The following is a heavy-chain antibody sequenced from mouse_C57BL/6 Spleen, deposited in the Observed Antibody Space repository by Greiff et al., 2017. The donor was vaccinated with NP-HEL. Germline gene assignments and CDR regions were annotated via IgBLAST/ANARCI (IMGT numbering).Heavy chain of an antibody. D-gene: IGHD2-4*01. CDR2: IYPGDGDT. CDR1: GYAFSSSW. J-gene: IGHJ3*01. CDR3: ARGGYDYDEGFAY. Sequence: QVQLQQSGPELVKPGASVKISCKASGYAFSSSWMNWVKQRPGKGLEWIGRIYPGDGDTNYNGKFKGKATLTADKSSSTAYMQLSSLTSEDSAVYFCARGGYDYDEGFAYWGQGTLVTVSA. V-gene: IGHV1-82*01.